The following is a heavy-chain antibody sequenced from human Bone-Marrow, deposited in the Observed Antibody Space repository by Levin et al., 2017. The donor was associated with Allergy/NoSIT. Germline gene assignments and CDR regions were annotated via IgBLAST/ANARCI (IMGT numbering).Heavy chain of an antibody. D-gene: IGHD3-16*01. CDR2: IYQSGSI. CDR3: VRFGASRSLSLAYYYFGMDA. J-gene: IGHJ6*02. V-gene: IGHV4-38-2*02. Sequence: SQTLSLTCTVSGYSISSGYYWGWIRQSPGKGLEWIGTIYQSGSIYYTSSLKSRVAISVDTSKNQFSLTLTSVTAADTAVYFCVRFGASRSLSLAYYYFGMDAWGQGTTVTVSS. CDR1: GYSISSGYY.